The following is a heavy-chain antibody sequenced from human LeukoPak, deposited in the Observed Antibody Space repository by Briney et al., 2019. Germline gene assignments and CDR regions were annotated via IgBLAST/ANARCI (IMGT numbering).Heavy chain of an antibody. D-gene: IGHD3-10*01. CDR2: ICHSGRST. J-gene: IGHJ4*02. Sequence: AGSLRLSCGASGFTFSGHALSWVRQAPGKGLEWVSAICHSGRSTYYADSVKGRFTISRDNSKSTLFLQMNSLRAEDTAIYYCAKSYASGSFSTDYFDSWGQGTLVTVSS. CDR1: GFTFSGHA. V-gene: IGHV3-23*01. CDR3: AKSYASGSFSTDYFDS.